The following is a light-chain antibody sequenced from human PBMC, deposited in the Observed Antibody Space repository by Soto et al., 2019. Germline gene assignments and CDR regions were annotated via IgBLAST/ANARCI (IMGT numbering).Light chain of an antibody. Sequence: QSALTQPRSVSGSPGQSVTISCTGTSSDVGGYDYVSWYQQHPGKAPKNMIYDVSKWPSGVPDRFSGSKSGNTASLTISGLQAEDEADYYCCSYAGNFRVFGGGTKLTVL. J-gene: IGLJ3*02. CDR2: DVS. V-gene: IGLV2-11*01. CDR3: CSYAGNFRV. CDR1: SSDVGGYDY.